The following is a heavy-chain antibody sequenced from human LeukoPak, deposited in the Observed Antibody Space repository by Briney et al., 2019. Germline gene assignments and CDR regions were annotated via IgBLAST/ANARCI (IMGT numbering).Heavy chain of an antibody. D-gene: IGHD3-22*01. J-gene: IGHJ3*02. CDR1: GASISGYH. CDR3: AGVPWHYDTSGYYLNAFDI. V-gene: IGHV4-4*07. CDR2: IYPSGS. Sequence: QPSETLALTGTVSGASISGYHWSWIRQPAGKGLQWMGRIYPSGSDYNPSLKSRVTISVDKSKNQFSLKLRSVTAADTAVYYCAGVPWHYDTSGYYLNAFDIWGQGTVVTVSS.